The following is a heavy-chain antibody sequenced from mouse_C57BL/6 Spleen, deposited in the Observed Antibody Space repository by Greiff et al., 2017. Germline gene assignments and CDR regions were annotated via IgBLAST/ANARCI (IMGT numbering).Heavy chain of an antibody. CDR1: GYTFTSYW. CDR2: IYPGSGST. Sequence: VKLMESGAELVKPGASVKMSCKASGYTFTSYWITWVKQRPGQGLEWIGDIYPGSGSTNYNEKFKSKATLTVDTSSSTAYMQLSSLTSEDSAVYYCAREYGYDGGFAYWGQGTLVTVSA. J-gene: IGHJ3*01. D-gene: IGHD2-2*01. CDR3: AREYGYDGGFAY. V-gene: IGHV1-55*01.